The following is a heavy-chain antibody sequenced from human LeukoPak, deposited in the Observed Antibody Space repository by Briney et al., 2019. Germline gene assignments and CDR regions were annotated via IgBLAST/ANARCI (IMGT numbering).Heavy chain of an antibody. V-gene: IGHV3-23*01. CDR1: GFTFSSYA. J-gene: IGHJ6*02. CDR3: AKQVGWSNYSDYYYYGMDV. CDR2: ISGSGGST. D-gene: IGHD3-3*01. Sequence: GGSLRLSCAASGFTFSSYAMSWVRQAPGNGLEWVSAISGSGGSTYYADSVKGRLTISRDNSKNTLYLQMNSLRAEDTAVYYCAKQVGWSNYSDYYYYGMDVWGQGTTVTVSS.